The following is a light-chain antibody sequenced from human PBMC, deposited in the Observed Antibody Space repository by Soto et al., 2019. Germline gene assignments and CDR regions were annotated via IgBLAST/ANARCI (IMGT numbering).Light chain of an antibody. V-gene: IGKV3-15*01. CDR1: QSVSSN. J-gene: IGKJ1*01. CDR2: GAS. CDR3: QQYNNWPPWT. Sequence: EIVMTQSPATVSVSPGERATLSCRASQSVSSNLAWYQQKPGQAPRLLIYGASTRATGIPARFSGSGSGTEFTLTISSLQSEDFVVYYCQQYNNWPPWTFGQGTKVEIK.